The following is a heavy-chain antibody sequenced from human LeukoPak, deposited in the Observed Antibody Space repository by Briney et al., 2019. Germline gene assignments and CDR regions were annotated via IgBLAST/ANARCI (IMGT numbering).Heavy chain of an antibody. Sequence: PGGSLRLSCAASGFTFSSYWMSWVRQAPGKGLEWVANIKQDGSEKYYVDSVKGRFTISRDNAKNSLYLQMNSLRAEDTAVYYCARLAGYYDFWSGYYKVGGEVVYWGQGTLVTVSS. CDR2: IKQDGSEK. D-gene: IGHD3-3*01. V-gene: IGHV3-7*01. CDR3: ARLAGYYDFWSGYYKVGGEVVY. J-gene: IGHJ4*02. CDR1: GFTFSSYW.